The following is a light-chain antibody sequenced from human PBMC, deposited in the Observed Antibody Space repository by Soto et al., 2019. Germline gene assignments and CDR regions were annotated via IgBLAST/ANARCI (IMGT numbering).Light chain of an antibody. Sequence: AIRMTQSPSSFSSSTGDRVTITCRASQGISTYLAWYQQKPGKAPKLLIYAASTWETGVPSRFSGSGSGTDFTVTISRLQSEDFATYYCQQYCAYPRTFGEGTRVEMK. J-gene: IGKJ4*02. CDR3: QQYCAYPRT. CDR1: QGISTY. CDR2: AAS. V-gene: IGKV1-8*01.